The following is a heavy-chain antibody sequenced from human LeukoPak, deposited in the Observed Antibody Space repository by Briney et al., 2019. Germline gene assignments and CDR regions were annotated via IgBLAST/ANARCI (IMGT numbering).Heavy chain of an antibody. V-gene: IGHV4-34*01. D-gene: IGHD6-19*01. CDR1: GGSVSHGTYY. CDR3: ARASYSSGCNY. J-gene: IGHJ4*02. CDR2: INHSGST. Sequence: PSETLSLTCTVSGGSVSHGTYYWSWIRQPPGKGLEWIGEINHSGSTNYNPSLKSRVTISVDTSKNQFSLKLSSVTAADTAVYYCARASYSSGCNYWGQGTLVTVSS.